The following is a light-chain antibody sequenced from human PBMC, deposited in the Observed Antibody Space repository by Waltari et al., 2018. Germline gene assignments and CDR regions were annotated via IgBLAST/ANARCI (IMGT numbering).Light chain of an antibody. CDR1: ALSDHY. J-gene: IGLJ2*01. Sequence: SYELTQPPSVSVSPGQTARITCSGDALSDHYAYWYQWKPGRAPVVLIYKDSEGPSGIPGRFAGSSSGTTVTLIISGVQAEDEADYYCQSADSSDTVFGGGTKLTVL. V-gene: IGLV3-25*03. CDR2: KDS. CDR3: QSADSSDTV.